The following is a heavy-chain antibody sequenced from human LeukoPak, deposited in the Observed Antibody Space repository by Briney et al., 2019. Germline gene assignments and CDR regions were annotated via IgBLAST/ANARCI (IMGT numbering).Heavy chain of an antibody. Sequence: SETLSLTCAVYGGSFSGCYWSWIRQPPGKGLEWIGEINHSGSTNYNPSLKSRVTISVDTSKNQFSLKLSSVTAADTAVYYCARGGHIVVVTAILRSYGMDVWGQGTTVTVSS. CDR3: ARGGHIVVVTAILRSYGMDV. D-gene: IGHD2-21*02. J-gene: IGHJ6*02. CDR1: GGSFSGCY. CDR2: INHSGST. V-gene: IGHV4-34*01.